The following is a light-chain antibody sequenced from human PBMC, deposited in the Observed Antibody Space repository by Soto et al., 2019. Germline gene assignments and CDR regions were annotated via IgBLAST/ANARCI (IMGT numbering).Light chain of an antibody. Sequence: EIVMTQSPATLSVSPGERATLSCRASQSVGSDLAWYQQKPGQAPRLLIYGASTRATGVPARFSGSGSGTEFTLTVSSLQSEDFAVYYSQQYTLYYTFGQGTKLEIK. J-gene: IGKJ2*01. CDR2: GAS. CDR1: QSVGSD. CDR3: QQYTLYYT. V-gene: IGKV3-15*01.